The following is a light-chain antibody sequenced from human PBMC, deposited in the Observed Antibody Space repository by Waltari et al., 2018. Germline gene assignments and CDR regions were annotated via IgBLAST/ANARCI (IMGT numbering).Light chain of an antibody. CDR1: SSAVGAYNY. CDR3: SSYAGNNIFV. Sequence: QSALTQPPSASGSPGQSVTISCTRTSSAVGAYNYVYWYQQYPDKAPKVVIYEATKRPSGVPDRFSGSKSGNTASLTVSGLQAEDEADYYCSSYAGNNIFVFGTGTQVTVL. CDR2: EAT. V-gene: IGLV2-8*01. J-gene: IGLJ1*01.